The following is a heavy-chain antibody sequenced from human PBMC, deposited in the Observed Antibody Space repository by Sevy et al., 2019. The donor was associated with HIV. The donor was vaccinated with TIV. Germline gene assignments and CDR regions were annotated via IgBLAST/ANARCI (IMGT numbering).Heavy chain of an antibody. CDR3: ARGGPLVDRARIPWGMDV. D-gene: IGHD5-18*01. CDR1: GFTLSSYW. Sequence: QLGGSLKLSCAASGFTLSSYWMNWVRQAPGKGLEWVANIKEGGSEKYYVDSVKGRFTLSRDNAKNSLSLQMNSLRVEETAVYYCARGGPLVDRARIPWGMDVWGQGTTVTVSS. J-gene: IGHJ6*02. CDR2: IKEGGSEK. V-gene: IGHV3-7*01.